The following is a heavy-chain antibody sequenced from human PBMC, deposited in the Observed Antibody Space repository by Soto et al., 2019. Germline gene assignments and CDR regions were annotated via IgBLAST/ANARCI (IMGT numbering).Heavy chain of an antibody. CDR2: IIPIFGTA. J-gene: IGHJ2*01. CDR1: RGTFSSYT. CDR3: ARGNHRWLQLWYFDL. Sequence: QVQLVQSGAEVKKPGSSVTVSCKASRGTFSSYTISWVRQAPGQGLEWMGGIIPIFGTANSAQKFQGRVTITADESTSTAYMELSSLRSEDTAVYYCARGNHRWLQLWYFDLWGRGTLVTVSS. V-gene: IGHV1-69*12. D-gene: IGHD5-12*01.